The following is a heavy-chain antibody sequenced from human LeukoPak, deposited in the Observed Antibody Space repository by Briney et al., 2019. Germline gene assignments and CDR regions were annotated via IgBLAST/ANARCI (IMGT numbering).Heavy chain of an antibody. CDR3: ARPRKWIDY. J-gene: IGHJ4*02. D-gene: IGHD2-8*01. Sequence: LSLTCTVSGYSISSGYYWGWIRQAPGKGLECVSYISGSGSTEYYADSVRRRFTISRDNAKNSLYLQMNSLRAEDTAVYYCARPRKWIDYWGQGTLVTVSS. CDR2: ISGSGSTE. CDR1: GYSISSGYY. V-gene: IGHV3-11*01.